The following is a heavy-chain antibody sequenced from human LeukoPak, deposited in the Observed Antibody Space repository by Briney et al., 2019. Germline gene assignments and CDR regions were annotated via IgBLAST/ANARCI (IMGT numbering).Heavy chain of an antibody. D-gene: IGHD3-22*01. CDR3: ARHVPYYYDSSGNAFDI. CDR2: IYYSGST. V-gene: IGHV4-59*08. CDR1: GGSISSYY. Sequence: SETLSLTCTVSGGSISSYYWSWIRQPPGKGLEWIGYIYYSGSTNYNPSLKSRVTISVDTSKNQFPLKLSSVTAADTAVYYCARHVPYYYDSSGNAFDIWGQGTMVTVSS. J-gene: IGHJ3*02.